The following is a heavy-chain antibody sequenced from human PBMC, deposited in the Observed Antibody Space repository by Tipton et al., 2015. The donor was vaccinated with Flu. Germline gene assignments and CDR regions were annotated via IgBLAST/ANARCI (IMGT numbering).Heavy chain of an antibody. CDR2: ISAYNGNT. D-gene: IGHD2-15*01. J-gene: IGHJ4*02. CDR1: GYTFTSYG. V-gene: IGHV1-18*01. CDR3: ALGYCSGGSCHTNCDY. Sequence: QLVQSGAEVKKPGASVKVSCKASGYTFTSYGISWVRQAPGQGLEWMGWISAYNGNTNYAQKLQGRVTMTTDTSTSTAYMELRSLRSDDPAVYYCALGYCSGGSCHTNCDYWGQGTLATVSS.